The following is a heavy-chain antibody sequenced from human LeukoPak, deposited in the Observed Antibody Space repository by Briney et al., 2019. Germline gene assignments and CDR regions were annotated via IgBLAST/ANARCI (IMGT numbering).Heavy chain of an antibody. CDR3: ARADRSYYYGSGSPLY. CDR2: IIPILGIA. V-gene: IGHV1-69*02. D-gene: IGHD3-10*01. J-gene: IGHJ4*02. Sequence: EASVKVSXKASGGTFSSYTISWVRQAPGQGLEWMGRIIPILGIANYAQKFQGRVTITADKSTSTAYMELSSLRSEDTAVYYCARADRSYYYGSGSPLYWGQGTLDTVSS. CDR1: GGTFSSYT.